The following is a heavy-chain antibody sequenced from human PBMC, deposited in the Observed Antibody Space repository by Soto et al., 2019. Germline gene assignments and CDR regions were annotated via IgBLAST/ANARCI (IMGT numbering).Heavy chain of an antibody. V-gene: IGHV4-30-2*01. J-gene: IGHJ5*02. CDR3: AKVINYYDSSGDSWFVP. CDR1: DGSIHSGRYS. Sequence: QMQLQESGSGLVKPSQTLSLTCTVSDGSIHSGRYSWTWIRPPPGAGLEWIGHMYHTGTTYYNPSIKSRVTMSGDTSKNQFSLKLRSVTSADTAISYCAKVINYYDSSGDSWFVPCGQGTLVSVSS. CDR2: MYHTGTT. D-gene: IGHD3-22*01.